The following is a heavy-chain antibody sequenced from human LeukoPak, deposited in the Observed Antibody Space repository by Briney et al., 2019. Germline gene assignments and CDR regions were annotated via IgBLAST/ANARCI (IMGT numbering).Heavy chain of an antibody. CDR2: ISTDGSEI. Sequence: PGGSLRLSCAASGFTFSRYGMHWVRQAPGKGLEWVAVISTDGSEIYYGDSVKGRFTVSRDNSKNTLYLQVNSLRAEDTAVYYCAKDRRIAVAGPLDYWGQGTPVTVSS. CDR1: GFTFSRYG. D-gene: IGHD6-19*01. J-gene: IGHJ4*02. V-gene: IGHV3-30*18. CDR3: AKDRRIAVAGPLDY.